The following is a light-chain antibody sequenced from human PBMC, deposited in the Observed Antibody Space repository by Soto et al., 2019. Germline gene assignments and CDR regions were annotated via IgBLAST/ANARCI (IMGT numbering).Light chain of an antibody. CDR2: AAS. CDR1: QGISSY. Sequence: IQLTQSPSFLSASVGDRVTITCRASQGISSYLAWYQQKPGKAPKLLIYAASTLQSGVPSRFSGSGSGTEFTLTISSLQSEDFATYYCQQVNIYPITFGQGTRLEIK. V-gene: IGKV1-9*01. CDR3: QQVNIYPIT. J-gene: IGKJ5*01.